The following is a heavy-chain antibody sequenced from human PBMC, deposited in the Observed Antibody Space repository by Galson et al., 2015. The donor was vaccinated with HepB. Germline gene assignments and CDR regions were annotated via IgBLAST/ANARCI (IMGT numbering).Heavy chain of an antibody. J-gene: IGHJ3*02. CDR1: GYTFTSYG. Sequence: SVKVSCKASGYTFTSYGISWVRQAPGQGLEWMGWISAYNGITNYAQKLQGRVTMTTDTSTSTAYMELRSLRSDDTAVYYCARDWNGRRRGDAFDIWGQGTMVTVSS. CDR3: ARDWNGRRRGDAFDI. V-gene: IGHV1-18*04. CDR2: ISAYNGIT. D-gene: IGHD1-1*01.